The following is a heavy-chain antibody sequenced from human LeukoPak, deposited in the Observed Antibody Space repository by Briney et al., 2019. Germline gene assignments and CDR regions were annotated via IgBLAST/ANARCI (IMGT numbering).Heavy chain of an antibody. Sequence: QPGGSLRLSCAASGFTFSSYAMSWVRQAPGKGLEWVSAISGSGGSTYYADSVKGRFTISRDNSKSTLYLQMNSLRAEDTAVYYCAKPQRFVMVRGVRSLGMDVWGQGTTVTVSS. V-gene: IGHV3-23*01. CDR1: GFTFSSYA. D-gene: IGHD3-10*01. CDR2: ISGSGGST. CDR3: AKPQRFVMVRGVRSLGMDV. J-gene: IGHJ6*02.